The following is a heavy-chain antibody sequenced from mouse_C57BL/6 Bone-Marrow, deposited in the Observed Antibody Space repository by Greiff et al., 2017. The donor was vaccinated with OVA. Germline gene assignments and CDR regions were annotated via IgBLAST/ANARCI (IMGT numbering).Heavy chain of an antibody. CDR3: ARKKIDLLWLRYYFDY. J-gene: IGHJ2*01. D-gene: IGHD2-2*01. CDR2: IYPGSGST. V-gene: IGHV1-55*01. CDR1: GYTFTSYW. Sequence: QVQLQQPGAELVKPGASVKMSCKASGYTFTSYWITWVKQRPGQGLEWIGDIYPGSGSTNYNEKFKSKATLTVDTSSSTAYMQLSSLTSEDSAVYYCARKKIDLLWLRYYFDYWGQGTTLTVSS.